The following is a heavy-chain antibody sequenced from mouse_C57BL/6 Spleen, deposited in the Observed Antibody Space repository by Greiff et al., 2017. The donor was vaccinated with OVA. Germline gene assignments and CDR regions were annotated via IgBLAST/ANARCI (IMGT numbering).Heavy chain of an antibody. Sequence: EVNLVESGGGLVKPGGSLKLSCAASGFTFSDYGMHWVRQAPEKGLEWVAYISSGSSTIYYADTVKGRFTISRDNAKNTLFLQMTSLRSEDTAMYYCARGDYDDGADAMDYWGQGTSVTVSS. CDR2: ISSGSSTI. J-gene: IGHJ4*01. CDR1: GFTFSDYG. V-gene: IGHV5-17*01. CDR3: ARGDYDDGADAMDY. D-gene: IGHD2-4*01.